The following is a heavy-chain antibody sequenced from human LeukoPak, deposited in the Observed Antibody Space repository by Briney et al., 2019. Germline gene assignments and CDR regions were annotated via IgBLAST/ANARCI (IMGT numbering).Heavy chain of an antibody. D-gene: IGHD1-26*01. J-gene: IGHJ4*02. V-gene: IGHV3-30*18. CDR2: ISHDAKST. CDR3: AKEPNSVGSYEYYFDY. CDR1: GFTFSSYG. Sequence: PGGSLRLSCATSGFTFSSYGMHWVRQVPGKGLEWVTVISHDAKSTYHVDSVKGRFTISRDNSKNTLYLQMNSLRAEDTAVYYCAKEPNSVGSYEYYFDYWGQGTLVTVSS.